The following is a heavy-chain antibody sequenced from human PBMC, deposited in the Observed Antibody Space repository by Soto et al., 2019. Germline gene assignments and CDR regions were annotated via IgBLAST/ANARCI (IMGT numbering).Heavy chain of an antibody. CDR3: ARDGDELGSGYYGMDV. V-gene: IGHV3-30-3*01. CDR1: GFTFSSYA. D-gene: IGHD7-27*01. Sequence: QVQLVESGGGVVQPGRSLRLSCAASGFTFSSYAMHWVRQAPGKGLEWVAVISYDGSNKYYADSVKGRFTISRDNXKXXRYLQMNSLRAEDTAVYYCARDGDELGSGYYGMDVWGQGTTVTVSS. CDR2: ISYDGSNK. J-gene: IGHJ6*02.